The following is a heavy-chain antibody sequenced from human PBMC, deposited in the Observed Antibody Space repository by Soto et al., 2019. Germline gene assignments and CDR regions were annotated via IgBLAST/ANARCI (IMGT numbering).Heavy chain of an antibody. CDR2: LWSDGSNV. J-gene: IGHJ4*02. V-gene: IGHV3-33*01. Sequence: QVQLVESGGGVVQPGTSLRLSCATSGFTFSRYAMHWVRQDPGKGLEWVAILWSDGSNVHYGDSVKGRFTISRDNSKNTLYLQMNDLRVEDTAVYSCARDFSDYGDSGGFDQWGQGTLVTVSS. CDR3: ARDFSDYGDSGGFDQ. D-gene: IGHD4-17*01. CDR1: GFTFSRYA.